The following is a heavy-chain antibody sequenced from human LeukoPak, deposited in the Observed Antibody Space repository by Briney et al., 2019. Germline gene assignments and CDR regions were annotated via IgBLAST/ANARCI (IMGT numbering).Heavy chain of an antibody. CDR1: GFTFSSYA. Sequence: GGSLRLSCAASGFTFSSYAMHWVRQAPGKGLEWVAVISYDGSNKYYADSVKGRFTISRDNSKNTLYLQTNSLRAEDTAVYYCARGNAKVDPWGQGTLVTVSS. J-gene: IGHJ5*02. V-gene: IGHV3-30-3*01. CDR2: ISYDGSNK. CDR3: ARGNAKVDP.